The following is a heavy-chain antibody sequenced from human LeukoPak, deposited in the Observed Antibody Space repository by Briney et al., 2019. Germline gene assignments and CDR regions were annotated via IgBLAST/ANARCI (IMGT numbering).Heavy chain of an antibody. Sequence: GGSLRLSCAASGFTFSSYAMSWVRQAPGKGLEWVSAISGSGGSTYYADSVKGRFTISRDNSKIPLYLQMNSLRAEDTAVYYCAKVSIPQLPPPAFDPWGQGTLVTVSS. CDR2: ISGSGGST. CDR1: GFTFSSYA. CDR3: AKVSIPQLPPPAFDP. V-gene: IGHV3-23*01. D-gene: IGHD2-2*01. J-gene: IGHJ5*02.